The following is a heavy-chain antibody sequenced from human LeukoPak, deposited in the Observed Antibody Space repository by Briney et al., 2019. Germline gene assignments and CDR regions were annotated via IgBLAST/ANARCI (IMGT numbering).Heavy chain of an antibody. CDR3: ARGRAGSYYYGMDV. Sequence: SETLSLTCTVSGGSISGSSYYWGWIRQPPGKGLEWIGSIYYSGSTYYNPSLKSRVTISVDTSKNQFSLKLSSVTAADTAVYYCARGRAGSYYYGMDVWGQGTTVTVSS. V-gene: IGHV4-39*07. D-gene: IGHD6-19*01. CDR1: GGSISGSSYY. J-gene: IGHJ6*02. CDR2: IYYSGST.